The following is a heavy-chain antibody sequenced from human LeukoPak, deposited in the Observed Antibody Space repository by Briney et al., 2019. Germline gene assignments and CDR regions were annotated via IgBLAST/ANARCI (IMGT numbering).Heavy chain of an antibody. CDR1: GFSFSTFE. CDR2: INDSGDTK. CDR3: ARERSPKYFNL. Sequence: GGSLRLSCAASGFSFSTFEMNWVRQAPGKGLEWLSYINDSGDTKHYADSVKGRFTISRDNAKNSLYLQMNSLRAEDTAVYYCARERSPKYFNLWGRGTLVTVSS. V-gene: IGHV3-48*03. J-gene: IGHJ2*01. D-gene: IGHD3-3*01.